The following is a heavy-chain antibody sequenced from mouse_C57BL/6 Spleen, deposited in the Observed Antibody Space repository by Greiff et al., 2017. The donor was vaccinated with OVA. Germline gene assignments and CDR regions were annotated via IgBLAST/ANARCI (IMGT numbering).Heavy chain of an antibody. V-gene: IGHV2-2*01. CDR1: GFSLTSYG. CDR3: ARGTLPVYYYAMDY. Sequence: VQLQQSGPGLVQPSQSLSITCTVSGFSLTSYGVHWVRQSPGQGLEWLGVIWSGGSTDYNAAFISRLSISKDNSTSHVFFKMNSLQADDTAIYYCARGTLPVYYYAMDYWGQGTSVTVSS. J-gene: IGHJ4*01. CDR2: IWSGGST. D-gene: IGHD3-1*01.